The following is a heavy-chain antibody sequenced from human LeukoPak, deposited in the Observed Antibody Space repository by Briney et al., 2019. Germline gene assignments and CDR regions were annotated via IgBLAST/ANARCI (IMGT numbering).Heavy chain of an antibody. Sequence: GGSLRLSCAASGFTFSSYSMNWVRRAPGKGLEWVAVIWYDGSNKYYADSVKGRFTISRDNSKNTLYLQMNSLRAEDTAVYYCARAYSGSYRYDYWGQGTLVTVSS. J-gene: IGHJ4*02. CDR1: GFTFSSYS. V-gene: IGHV3-33*08. CDR2: IWYDGSNK. CDR3: ARAYSGSYRYDY. D-gene: IGHD1-26*01.